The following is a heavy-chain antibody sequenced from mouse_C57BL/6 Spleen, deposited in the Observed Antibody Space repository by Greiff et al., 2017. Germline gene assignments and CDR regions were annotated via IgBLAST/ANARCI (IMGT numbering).Heavy chain of an antibody. J-gene: IGHJ4*01. CDR3: ARGGSSGPYYAMDY. V-gene: IGHV1-22*01. Sequence: DVQLQESGPELVKPGASVKMSCKASGYTFTDYNMHWVKQSHGKSLEWIGYINPNNGGTSYNQKFKGKATLTVNKSSSTAYMELRSLTSEDSAVYYCARGGSSGPYYAMDYWGQGTSVTVSA. CDR2: INPNNGGT. CDR1: GYTFTDYN. D-gene: IGHD3-2*02.